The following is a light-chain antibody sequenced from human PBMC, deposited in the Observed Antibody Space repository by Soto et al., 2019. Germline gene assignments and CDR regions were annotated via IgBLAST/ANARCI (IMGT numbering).Light chain of an antibody. Sequence: DIQMTQSPSSLSASVGDRVTITCQASQDISNYLNWYQQKPGKAPKLLIYDASNLETGDPSRFSGSGSGTDFTCTISSLQPEDIATYYCQQYDNLPPYTFGQGTKLEIK. CDR1: QDISNY. J-gene: IGKJ2*01. V-gene: IGKV1-33*01. CDR2: DAS. CDR3: QQYDNLPPYT.